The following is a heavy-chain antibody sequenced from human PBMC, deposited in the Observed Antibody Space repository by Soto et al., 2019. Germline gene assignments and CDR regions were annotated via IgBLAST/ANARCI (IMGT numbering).Heavy chain of an antibody. J-gene: IGHJ5*02. V-gene: IGHV4-30-2*01. CDR1: GGSISSGGYS. CDR3: ARGSLPSDKKYYYDSSGYNWFDP. D-gene: IGHD3-22*01. Sequence: SETLSLTCAVSGGSISSGGYSWSWIRQPPGKGLEWIGYIYHSGSTYYNPSLKSRVTISVDRSKNQFSLKLSSVTAADTAVYYCARGSLPSDKKYYYDSSGYNWFDPWGQGTLVTVSS. CDR2: IYHSGST.